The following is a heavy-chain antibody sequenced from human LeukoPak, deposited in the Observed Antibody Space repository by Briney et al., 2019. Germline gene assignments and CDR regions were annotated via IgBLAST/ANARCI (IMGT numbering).Heavy chain of an antibody. CDR2: ISSSSSTI. Sequence: GGSLRLSCAASGFTFSSYSMNWVRQAPGKGLEWVSYISSSSSTIYYADSVKGRFTISRENSKNTLYLQMNSLRAEDTAVYYCAKGGAVAGTWGNYFDYWGQGTLVTVSS. J-gene: IGHJ4*02. CDR3: AKGGAVAGTWGNYFDY. V-gene: IGHV3-48*01. CDR1: GFTFSSYS. D-gene: IGHD6-19*01.